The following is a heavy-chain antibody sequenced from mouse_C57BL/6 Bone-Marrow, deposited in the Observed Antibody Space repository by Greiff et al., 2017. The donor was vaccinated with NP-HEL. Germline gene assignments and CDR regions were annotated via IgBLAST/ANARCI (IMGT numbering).Heavy chain of an antibody. CDR1: GYTFTSYG. V-gene: IGHV1-81*01. J-gene: IGHJ3*01. Sequence: VQLQQSGAELARPGASVTLSCKASGYTFTSYGISWVKQRTGQGLEWIGEIYPRSGNTYYNEKFKGKATLTADKSSSTAYMELRSLTSEDSAVYFCAGHYGSSLAWFAYWGQGTLVTVSA. D-gene: IGHD1-1*01. CDR2: IYPRSGNT. CDR3: AGHYGSSLAWFAY.